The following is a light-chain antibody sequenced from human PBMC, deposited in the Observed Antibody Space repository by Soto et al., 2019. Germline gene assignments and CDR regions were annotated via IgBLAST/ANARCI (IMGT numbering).Light chain of an antibody. CDR3: QQYTNWPPNT. CDR1: HSAGNF. Sequence: EIVMTQSPATLSVSPGETPSLSCSSSHSAGNFLAWYQQKPGQAPRLLIYYISTRATGIPARFSGSGSGTEFTLTINSLQSEDFAVYYCQQYTNWPPNTFGQGTRLEIK. J-gene: IGKJ5*01. CDR2: YIS. V-gene: IGKV3D-15*01.